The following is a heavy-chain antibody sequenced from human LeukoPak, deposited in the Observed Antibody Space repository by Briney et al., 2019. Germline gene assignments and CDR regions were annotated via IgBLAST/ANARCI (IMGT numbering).Heavy chain of an antibody. CDR2: ISYDGSNK. CDR3: ARDRYYYDSSGYWGLDP. D-gene: IGHD3-22*01. Sequence: GGSLRLSCAASGVIFNNFAFHWVRQAPGKGLEWVAAISYDGSNKYYADSVRGRLAISRDNSKNTLYLQMNSLRAEDTAVYYCARDRYYYDSSGYWGLDPWGQGTLVTVSS. V-gene: IGHV3-30*09. CDR1: GVIFNNFA. J-gene: IGHJ5*02.